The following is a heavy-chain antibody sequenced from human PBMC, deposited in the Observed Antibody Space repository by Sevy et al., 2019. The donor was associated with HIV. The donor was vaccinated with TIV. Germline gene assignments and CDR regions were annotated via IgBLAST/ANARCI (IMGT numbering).Heavy chain of an antibody. Sequence: GGSLRLSCAASGFTFYEYSMSWIRQAPGKGLEWVATLSFGCGKINYADSVKGRFTISRDNSKNSFYLQMDNLRVEDPALYYCAREGCSRHHDYWGQGTRVTVSS. CDR3: AREGCSRHHDY. CDR1: GFTFYEYS. D-gene: IGHD2-8*01. V-gene: IGHV3-21*01. CDR2: LSFGCGKI. J-gene: IGHJ4*02.